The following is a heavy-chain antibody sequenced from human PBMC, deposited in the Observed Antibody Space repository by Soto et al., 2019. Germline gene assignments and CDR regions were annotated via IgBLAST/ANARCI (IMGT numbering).Heavy chain of an antibody. V-gene: IGHV5-10-1*01. CDR3: ARHRRAHYYYDSSGSRLFDY. CDR1: GYSFTSYW. Sequence: GESLKISCNGSGYSFTSYWISWVRQMPGKGLEWMGRIDPSDSYTNYSPSFQGHVTISADKSISTAYLQWSSLKASDTAMYYCARHRRAHYYYDSSGSRLFDYWGQGTLVTVSS. J-gene: IGHJ4*02. D-gene: IGHD3-22*01. CDR2: IDPSDSYT.